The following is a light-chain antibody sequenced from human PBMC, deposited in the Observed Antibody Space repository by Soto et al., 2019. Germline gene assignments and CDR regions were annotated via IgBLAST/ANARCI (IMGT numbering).Light chain of an antibody. CDR2: GAS. CDR1: QSGSSNY. J-gene: IGKJ2*01. Sequence: EIVLTQSPATLSLSPGERATLSCRASQSGSSNYLAWYQQKPGQAPRLLMYGASGRATGIPARFSGSGSGTDFTLTISRVEPEDFGVYYCQQYGSSPYTFGQGTKLEIK. V-gene: IGKV3-20*01. CDR3: QQYGSSPYT.